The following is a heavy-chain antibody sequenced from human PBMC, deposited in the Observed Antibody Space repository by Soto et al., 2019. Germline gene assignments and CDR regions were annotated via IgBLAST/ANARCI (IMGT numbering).Heavy chain of an antibody. D-gene: IGHD3-16*02. CDR1: GGSISSSSYY. V-gene: IGHV4-39*01. J-gene: IGHJ4*02. Sequence: SETLSLTCTVSGGSISSSSYYWGWIRQPPGKGLEWIGSIYYSGSTYYNPSLKSRVTISVDTSKNQFSLKLSSVTAADTAVYYCASQGYDYVWGSYRSPPSYRFDYWGQGTLVTVSS. CDR3: ASQGYDYVWGSYRSPPSYRFDY. CDR2: IYYSGST.